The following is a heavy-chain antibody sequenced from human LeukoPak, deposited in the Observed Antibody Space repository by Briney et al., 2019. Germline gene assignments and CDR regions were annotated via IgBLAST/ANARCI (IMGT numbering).Heavy chain of an antibody. V-gene: IGHV3-33*01. CDR3: ARESPYYDSSGYGY. D-gene: IGHD3-22*01. Sequence: GGSLKLSCVASGFTFSSFGMHWVRQAPGKGLEWVALIWYDGSNTYYADSVKGRFTISRDDSKNTLYLQMNSLRAEDTAVYYCARESPYYDSSGYGYWGQGTLVTVSS. CDR1: GFTFSSFG. CDR2: IWYDGSNT. J-gene: IGHJ4*02.